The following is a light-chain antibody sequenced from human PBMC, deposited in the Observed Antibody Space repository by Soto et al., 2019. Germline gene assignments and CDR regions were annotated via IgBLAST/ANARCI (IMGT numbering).Light chain of an antibody. V-gene: IGKV3-20*01. CDR3: QQYGGSPRT. CDR1: QSVSSSS. J-gene: IGKJ1*01. Sequence: EIVLTQSPGTLSLSPGERATLSCRASQSVSSSSLAWYQQKRGQAPRLLIHDASSRATGIPDRVSGSGSGTDFTLTISRLEPKDFAVYYCQQYGGSPRTFGQGTKVEVK. CDR2: DAS.